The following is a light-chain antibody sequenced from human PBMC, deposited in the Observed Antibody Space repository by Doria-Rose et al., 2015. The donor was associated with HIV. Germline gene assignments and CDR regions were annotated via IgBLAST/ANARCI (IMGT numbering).Light chain of an antibody. CDR2: AAS. CDR3: QQYNSYPRA. V-gene: IGKV1-8*01. Sequence: SFSASTGDRVTITCRASQGISSYLAWYQQKPGKAPNLLIYAASTLQSGVPSRFGGSGSGTDFTLTISCLQSEDFATYYCQQYNSYPRAFGQGTRLEIK. CDR1: QGISSY. J-gene: IGKJ5*01.